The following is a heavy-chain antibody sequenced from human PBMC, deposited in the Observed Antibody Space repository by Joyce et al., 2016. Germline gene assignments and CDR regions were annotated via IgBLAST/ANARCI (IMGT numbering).Heavy chain of an antibody. CDR2: LSPIYGTV. Sequence: QVQLVQSGAEVKKPGSSVKVSCKASGGPCSTYAISWVRQAPGQGLEWVGGLSPIYGTVKYSQKFQGRVTVTADKSTSTTYMEVTSLRSEDTAVYYCARGYCSGGRCYGYFDLWGRGTLVTVSS. J-gene: IGHJ2*01. V-gene: IGHV1-69*06. CDR1: GGPCSTYA. D-gene: IGHD2-15*01. CDR3: ARGYCSGGRCYGYFDL.